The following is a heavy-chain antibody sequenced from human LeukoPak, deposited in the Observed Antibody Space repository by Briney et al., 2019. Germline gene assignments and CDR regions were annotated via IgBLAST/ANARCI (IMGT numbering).Heavy chain of an antibody. V-gene: IGHV3-23*01. Sequence: GGSLRLSCAASGFTFSSYGMSWVRQAPGRGLEWVSTIFGSGDRTVYTDSVKGRFTISRDNSKNTLYLQMNSLRAEDTAVYYCAKDPNGDYIGTFDGRGQGTMVTVSS. J-gene: IGHJ3*01. CDR3: AKDPNGDYIGTFDG. CDR1: GFTFSSYG. CDR2: IFGSGDRT. D-gene: IGHD4-17*01.